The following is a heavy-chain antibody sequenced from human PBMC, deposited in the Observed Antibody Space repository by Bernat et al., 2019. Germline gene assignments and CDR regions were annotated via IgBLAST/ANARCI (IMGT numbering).Heavy chain of an antibody. D-gene: IGHD3-3*01. V-gene: IGHV3-33*01. J-gene: IGHJ4*02. CDR1: GFTFSSYG. CDR3: ARGWGTIFEVVY. Sequence: QVQLVESGGGVVQPGRSLRLSCAASGFTFSSYGMHWVRQAPGKGLDWVAVIWYDGSNKYYSDSVKGRFTISRDNSKNTLYLQMNSLRAEDTAVDYCARGWGTIFEVVYWGQGTLVTVSS. CDR2: IWYDGSNK.